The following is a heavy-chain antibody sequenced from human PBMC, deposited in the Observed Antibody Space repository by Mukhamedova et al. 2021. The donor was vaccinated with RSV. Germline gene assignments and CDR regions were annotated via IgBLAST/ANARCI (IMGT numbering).Heavy chain of an antibody. CDR3: AGGSTGYSSSWYGSGLDS. CDR2: INPNSGGT. J-gene: IGHJ4*02. V-gene: IGHV1-2*02. D-gene: IGHD6-13*01. Sequence: GQGLEWMGWINPNSGGTNYAQKFQGRVTMTRDTSISTAYMELSRLRSDDTAVYYCAGGSTGYSSSWYGSGLDSWGQGSLGTVSS.